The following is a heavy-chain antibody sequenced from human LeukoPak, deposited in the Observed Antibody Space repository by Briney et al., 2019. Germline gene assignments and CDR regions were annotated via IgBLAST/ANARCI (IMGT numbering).Heavy chain of an antibody. CDR1: GFSFSSYA. Sequence: GGSLRLSCAASGFSFSSYAMSWVRQAPGKGLEWVSGISAVISTYYADSVKGRFTVSRDRSKNTLYLQMSSLRAEDTAVYYCAKDRRPDYYDSSAYDAFDVWGQGTMVTVSS. CDR2: ISAVIST. CDR3: AKDRRPDYYDSSAYDAFDV. J-gene: IGHJ3*01. D-gene: IGHD3-22*01. V-gene: IGHV3-23*01.